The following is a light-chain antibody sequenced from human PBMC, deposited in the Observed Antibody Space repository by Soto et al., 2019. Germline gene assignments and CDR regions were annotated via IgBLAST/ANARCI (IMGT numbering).Light chain of an antibody. CDR3: QQYGSSPRT. Sequence: EIVLTQSPGTLSFSPGERATLSCRASQSVSSSYLAWYQQKPGQAPRLLIYDASSRATGIPDRFSGSGSGTDFNLTISRLEPEDFAVYYCQQYGSSPRTCGQGTKVEIK. J-gene: IGKJ1*01. CDR2: DAS. V-gene: IGKV3-20*01. CDR1: QSVSSSY.